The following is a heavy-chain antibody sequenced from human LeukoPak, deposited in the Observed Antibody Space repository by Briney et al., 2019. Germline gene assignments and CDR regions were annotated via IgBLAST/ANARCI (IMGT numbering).Heavy chain of an antibody. Sequence: SETLSLTCTVSGGSISSGGYYWSWIRLHPGKGLEWIGYIYYSGSTYYNPSLKSRVTISVDTSKNQFSLKLSSVTAADTAVYYCAREVYYYGMDVWGQGTTVTVSS. CDR2: IYYSGST. CDR1: GGSISSGGYY. V-gene: IGHV4-31*03. J-gene: IGHJ6*02. CDR3: AREVYYYGMDV.